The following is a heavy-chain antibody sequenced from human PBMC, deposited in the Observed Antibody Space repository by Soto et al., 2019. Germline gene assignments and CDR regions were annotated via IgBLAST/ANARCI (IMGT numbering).Heavy chain of an antibody. CDR3: ASTDIVARIAAFDI. CDR2: INHSGST. J-gene: IGHJ3*02. CDR1: GGSFSGYY. D-gene: IGHD5-12*01. V-gene: IGHV4-34*01. Sequence: PSETLSLTCAVYGGSFSGYYWSWIRQPPGKGLEWIGEINHSGSTNYNPSLKSRVTISVDTSKNQFSLKLSSVTAADTAVYYCASTDIVARIAAFDIWGQGTMVTVSS.